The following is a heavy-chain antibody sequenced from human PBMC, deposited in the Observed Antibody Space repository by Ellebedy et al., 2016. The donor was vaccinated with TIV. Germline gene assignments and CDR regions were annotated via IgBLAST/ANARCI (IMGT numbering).Heavy chain of an antibody. J-gene: IGHJ4*02. CDR2: INYSGNT. CDR1: GGSFSGHN. V-gene: IGHV4-34*10. CDR3: ARHFRYTYGHLID. Sequence: MPGGSLRLSCAVYGGSFSGHNWSWIRQSPGKGLEWIGEINYSGNTNYNPSLKSRVTVSVDTSKNQFSLTLDSVTAADTAVYYCARHFRYTYGHLIDWGPGILVTVAS. D-gene: IGHD5-18*01.